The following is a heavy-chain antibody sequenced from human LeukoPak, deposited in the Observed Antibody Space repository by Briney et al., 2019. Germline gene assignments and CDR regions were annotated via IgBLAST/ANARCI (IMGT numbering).Heavy chain of an antibody. J-gene: IGHJ6*02. D-gene: IGHD3-10*01. CDR3: ARDPLWFGGGRPIYYYYGMDV. CDR1: GGSISSYY. Sequence: SETLSLTCTVSGGSISSYYWSWIRQPAGKGLEWIGRIYTSGSTNYNPSLKSRVTMSVDTSKNQFSLKLSSVTVADTAVYYCARDPLWFGGGRPIYYYYGMDVWGQGTTVTVSS. V-gene: IGHV4-4*07. CDR2: IYTSGST.